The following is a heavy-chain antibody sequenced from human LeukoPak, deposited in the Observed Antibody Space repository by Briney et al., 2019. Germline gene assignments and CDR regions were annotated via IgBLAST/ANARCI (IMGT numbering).Heavy chain of an antibody. Sequence: GGSLRLSCAASGFTFDDYAMHWVRQAPGKGLEWVSGISWNSGSIGYADSVKGRFTISRDNAKNSLYLQMNSQRAEDTALYYCAKGGYSGSYYEVSYFDYWGQGTLVTVSS. CDR1: GFTFDDYA. J-gene: IGHJ4*02. D-gene: IGHD1-26*01. CDR2: ISWNSGSI. V-gene: IGHV3-9*01. CDR3: AKGGYSGSYYEVSYFDY.